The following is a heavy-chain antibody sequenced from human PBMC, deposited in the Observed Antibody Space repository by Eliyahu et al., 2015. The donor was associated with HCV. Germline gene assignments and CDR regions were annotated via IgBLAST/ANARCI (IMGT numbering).Heavy chain of an antibody. D-gene: IGHD2-21*02. CDR3: ATWNGDPGDYYYGMVV. J-gene: IGHJ6*02. Sequence: EEQLVQSGAEMRRPGESLKISCKGFGYMFTSFWIAWVRQTPGKGLEWMGIINPGDSDTXYSPSXQGQVTMSVDKSINTAYLQWSSLKASDTATYYCATWNGDPGDYYYGMVVWGQGTTVIVSS. V-gene: IGHV5-51*03. CDR1: GYMFTSFW. CDR2: INPGDSDT.